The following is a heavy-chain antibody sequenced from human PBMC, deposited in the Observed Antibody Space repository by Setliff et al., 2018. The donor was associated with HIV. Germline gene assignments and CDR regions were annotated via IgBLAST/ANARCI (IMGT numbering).Heavy chain of an antibody. CDR3: ARGPLWYYYYMDV. D-gene: IGHD3-16*01. V-gene: IGHV3-30*02. CDR2: IRYDGSNK. J-gene: IGHJ6*03. Sequence: PGGSLRLSCAASGFTFSSYGMHWVRQAPGKGLEWVAFIRYDGSNKYYVDSVKGRFTISRDNAKNSLYLQMNSLRAEDTAVYYCARGPLWYYYYMDVWGKGTTVTVSS. CDR1: GFTFSSYG.